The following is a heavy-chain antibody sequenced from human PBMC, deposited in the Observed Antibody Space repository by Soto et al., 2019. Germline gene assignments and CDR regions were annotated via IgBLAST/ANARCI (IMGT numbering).Heavy chain of an antibody. J-gene: IGHJ4*02. V-gene: IGHV3-23*01. CDR3: AKEHGGGISTITSFFDS. CDR2: ISGSGTTT. CDR1: GITFSNHA. Sequence: GGSLRLSCAASGITFSNHALSWVRQAPGKGLEWVSGISGSGTTTYYADSVKGRFTISRDNSKNTLSLQMNSLRANDTAVYYCAKEHGGGISTITSFFDSWGQGTPVTVSS. D-gene: IGHD5-12*01.